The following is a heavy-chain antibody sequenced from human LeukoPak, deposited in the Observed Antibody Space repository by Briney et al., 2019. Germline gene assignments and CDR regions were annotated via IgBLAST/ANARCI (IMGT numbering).Heavy chain of an antibody. CDR2: ISGSGGST. V-gene: IGHV3-23*01. Sequence: PGGSLRLSCAASGFTFSSYAMSWVRQAPGKGLEWVSAISGSGGSTYYADSVKGRFTISRDNSKNTLYLQMNSPRAEDTAVYYCAKRSYSSGWSFDYWGQGTLVTVSS. CDR3: AKRSYSSGWSFDY. CDR1: GFTFSSYA. D-gene: IGHD6-19*01. J-gene: IGHJ4*02.